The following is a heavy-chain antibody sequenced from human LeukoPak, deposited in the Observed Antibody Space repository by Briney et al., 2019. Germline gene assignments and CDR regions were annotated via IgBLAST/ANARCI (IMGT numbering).Heavy chain of an antibody. CDR1: GYTFRSYG. J-gene: IGHJ3*02. Sequence: PGGSLRLSCAASGYTFRSYGMHWVRQAPGKGREGVAVIWYDGSNKYYADSVKGRFTISRDNSKNTLYLQMNSLRAEDTAVYYCARDGSRRGYDILTGYYTGDAFDIWGQGTMVTVPS. CDR3: ARDGSRRGYDILTGYYTGDAFDI. CDR2: IWYDGSNK. D-gene: IGHD3-9*01. V-gene: IGHV3-33*01.